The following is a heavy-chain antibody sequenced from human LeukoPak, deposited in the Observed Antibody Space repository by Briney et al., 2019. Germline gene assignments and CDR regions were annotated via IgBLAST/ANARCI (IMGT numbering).Heavy chain of an antibody. J-gene: IGHJ5*02. V-gene: IGHV1-69*06. D-gene: IGHD6-13*01. Sequence: ASVKVSCKASGGTFSSYAISWVRQAPGQGLEWMGGIIPIFGTANYAQRFQGRVTITADKSTSTAYMELSSLRSEDTAVYYCARETRGSSWGGWFDPWGQGTLVTVSS. CDR1: GGTFSSYA. CDR2: IIPIFGTA. CDR3: ARETRGSSWGGWFDP.